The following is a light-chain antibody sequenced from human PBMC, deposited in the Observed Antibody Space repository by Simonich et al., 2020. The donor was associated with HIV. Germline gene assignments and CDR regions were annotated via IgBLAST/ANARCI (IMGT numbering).Light chain of an antibody. CDR1: QSVSSN. CDR2: AAS. Sequence: EIVMTQSPATLSVSPGERATLSCRASQSVSSNLAWYQQKPGLAPRLLIYAASTRATGIPARFSGSGSGTEFTLTISSLQSEDFAVYYCQQYNNWPPVTFGQGTKLEIK. V-gene: IGKV3-15*01. CDR3: QQYNNWPPVT. J-gene: IGKJ2*01.